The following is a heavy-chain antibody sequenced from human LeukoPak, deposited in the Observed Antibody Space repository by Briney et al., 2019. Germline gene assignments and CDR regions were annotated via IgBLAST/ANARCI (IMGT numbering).Heavy chain of an antibody. J-gene: IGHJ5*02. CDR2: MNPNSGNT. V-gene: IGHV1-8*01. Sequence: GASVKVSCKASGYTFTSYDINWVRQATGQGLEWMGWMNPNSGNTGYAQKFRGRVTMTRNTSISTAYMELSSLRSEDTAVYYCARVEGDLLWFGELSPHWFDPWGQGTLVTVSS. D-gene: IGHD3-10*01. CDR3: ARVEGDLLWFGELSPHWFDP. CDR1: GYTFTSYD.